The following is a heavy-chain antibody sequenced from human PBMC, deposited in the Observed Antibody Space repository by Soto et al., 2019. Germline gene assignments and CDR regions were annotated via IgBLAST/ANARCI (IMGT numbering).Heavy chain of an antibody. CDR2: IYYSGST. CDR3: ARWGLSSSWYYFDY. CDR1: GGSISSGGYY. D-gene: IGHD6-13*01. V-gene: IGHV4-31*03. J-gene: IGHJ4*02. Sequence: SETLSLTCTVSGGSISSGGYYWSWIRQHPGKGLEWIGYIYYSGSTYYNPSLKSRVTISVDTSKNQFSLKLNSVTAADTAVYYCARWGLSSSWYYFDYWGQGTLVTVS.